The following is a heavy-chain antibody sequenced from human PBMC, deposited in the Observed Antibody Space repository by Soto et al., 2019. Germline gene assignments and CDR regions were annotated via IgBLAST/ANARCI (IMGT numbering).Heavy chain of an antibody. CDR1: GFTFSHYA. D-gene: IGHD1-7*01. J-gene: IGHJ5*02. V-gene: IGHV3-30-3*01. CDR2: ISYDGSKK. CDR3: ARDVAGKNYFDP. Sequence: QAQLVESGGGVVQPGRSLRLSCAASGFTFSHYAMYWVRQAPGKGLEWVAIISYDGSKKYYGDSVKGRFTISRDNSKNTLYLQMNSLRVEDTAVYYCARDVAGKNYFDPWGQGTPVTVSS.